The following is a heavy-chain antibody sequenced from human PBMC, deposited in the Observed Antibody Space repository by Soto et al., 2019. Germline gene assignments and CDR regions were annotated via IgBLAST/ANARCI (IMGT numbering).Heavy chain of an antibody. V-gene: IGHV4-31*03. CDR1: GGSISSGGYY. CDR2: IYYSGST. J-gene: IGHJ5*02. CDR3: ASSPVWVTGWFDP. Sequence: QVQLQESGPGLVTPSQTLSLTCTVSGGSISSGGYYWSWIRQHPGKGLEWIGYIYYSGSTYYNPSLRVRVTISVDTSKNQFSLKLSSVTAADTAVYYCASSPVWVTGWFDPWGQGTLVTVSS. D-gene: IGHD2-21*02.